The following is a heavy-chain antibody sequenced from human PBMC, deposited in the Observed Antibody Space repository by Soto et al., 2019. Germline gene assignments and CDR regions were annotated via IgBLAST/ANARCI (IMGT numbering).Heavy chain of an antibody. V-gene: IGHV3-7*03. D-gene: IGHD5-18*01. CDR1: GFSFSSYW. CDR3: ATGYTYGPDY. J-gene: IGHJ4*02. CDR2: IKQDGSEK. Sequence: GGSLRLSCAASGFSFSSYWMHWVRQAPGKGLEWVANIKQDGSEKYYVDSVKGRFTISRDNAQNSLYLQMNSLRTEDTAVYYCATGYTYGPDYWGQGTLGTVSS.